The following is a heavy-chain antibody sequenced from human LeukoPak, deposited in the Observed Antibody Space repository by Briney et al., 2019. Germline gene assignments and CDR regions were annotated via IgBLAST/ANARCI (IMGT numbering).Heavy chain of an antibody. D-gene: IGHD6-19*01. CDR1: GYSFTSYR. CDR2: IDPSDSYT. CDR3: AREGNIAVAGRSLADY. J-gene: IGHJ4*02. Sequence: GESLKISCKGSGYSFTSYRISWVRQMPGKGLEWMGRIDPSDSYTNYSPSFQGHVTISADKSISTAYLQWSSLKASDTAMYYCAREGNIAVAGRSLADYWGQGTLVTVSS. V-gene: IGHV5-10-1*01.